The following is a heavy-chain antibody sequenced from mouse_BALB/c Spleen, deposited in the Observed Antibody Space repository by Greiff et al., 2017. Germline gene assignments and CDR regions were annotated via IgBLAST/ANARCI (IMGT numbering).Heavy chain of an antibody. CDR1: GFSLTSYG. D-gene: IGHD1-1*01. CDR2: IWRGGST. V-gene: IGHV2-5-1*01. Sequence: VKLVESGPSLVQPSQSLSITCTASGFSLTSYGVHWVRQSPGKGLEWLGVIWRGGSTDYNAAFMSRLSITKDNSKSQVFFKMNSLQADDTAIYYCAKNRDGITTVFDYWGQGTTLTVSS. CDR3: AKNRDGITTVFDY. J-gene: IGHJ2*01.